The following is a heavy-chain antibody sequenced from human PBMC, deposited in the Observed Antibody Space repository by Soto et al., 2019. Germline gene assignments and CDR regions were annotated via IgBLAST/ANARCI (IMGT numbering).Heavy chain of an antibody. CDR2: ISSSGSTI. J-gene: IGHJ5*02. CDR3: AREMRYYYDSSGYPNWFDP. V-gene: IGHV3-11*01. Sequence: GGSLRLSCAASGFTFSDYYMSWIRQAPGKGLEWVSYISSSGSTIYYADSVKGRFTISRDNAKNSLYLQMNSLRAEDTAVYYCAREMRYYYDSSGYPNWFDPWGQGTLVTVSS. D-gene: IGHD3-22*01. CDR1: GFTFSDYY.